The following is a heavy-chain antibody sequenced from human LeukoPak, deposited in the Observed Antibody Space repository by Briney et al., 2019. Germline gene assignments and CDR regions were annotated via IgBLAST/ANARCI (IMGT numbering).Heavy chain of an antibody. CDR2: ISGSGGST. Sequence: GGSLRLSCAASGFTFSSYAINWVRQAPGKGLEWVSTISGSGGSTYYADSVKGRFTSSRDNSKNKVYLQMNSLRAEDTAVYYCAKNHPPSLVAARDSDYWGQGTLVTVSS. V-gene: IGHV3-23*01. J-gene: IGHJ4*02. CDR1: GFTFSSYA. CDR3: AKNHPPSLVAARDSDY. D-gene: IGHD2-15*01.